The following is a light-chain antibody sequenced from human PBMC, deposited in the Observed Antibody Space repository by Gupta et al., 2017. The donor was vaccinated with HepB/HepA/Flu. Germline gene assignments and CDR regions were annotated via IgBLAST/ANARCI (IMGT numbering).Light chain of an antibody. CDR3: HQGYSTPRT. CDR2: RAS. V-gene: IGKV1-39*01. Sequence: DILMTQSPSSLSASVGDRVTMTCRASQSISTNLNWYQQKPGKAPKLLIYRASTLQRGVPSRFSASGSGTDFTLTISSLQPEDFATYFCHQGYSTPRTFGQGTKVEI. J-gene: IGKJ2*02. CDR1: QSISTN.